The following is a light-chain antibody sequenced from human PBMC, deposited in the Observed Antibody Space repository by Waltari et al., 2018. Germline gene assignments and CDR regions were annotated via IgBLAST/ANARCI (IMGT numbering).Light chain of an antibody. V-gene: IGKV2-28*01. Sequence: DILMTQSPLSLPVTPGTPASIPCRSSQSLLHSNGYNYFDWYLQKPGQSPQVLIYFGSNRASGVPDRFSGSGSGTDFPLNISRVEAEDVGVYYCMQILQPARTFGQGTRLEIK. CDR2: FGS. CDR3: MQILQPART. CDR1: QSLLHSNGYNY. J-gene: IGKJ2*01.